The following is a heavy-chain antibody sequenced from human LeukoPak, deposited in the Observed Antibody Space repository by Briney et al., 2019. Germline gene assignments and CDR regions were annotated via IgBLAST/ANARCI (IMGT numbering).Heavy chain of an antibody. V-gene: IGHV1-18*01. CDR2: ISAYNGNT. J-gene: IGHJ6*03. CDR3: ARGLDSYGRGGYYYMDV. Sequence: ASVKVSCKASGYTFTSYGISWVRQAPGQGLEWMGWISAYNGNTNYAQKLQGRVTMTTDTSTSTAYMELRSLRSDDTAVYYCARGLDSYGRGGYYYMDVWSKGTTVTISS. CDR1: GYTFTSYG. D-gene: IGHD5-18*01.